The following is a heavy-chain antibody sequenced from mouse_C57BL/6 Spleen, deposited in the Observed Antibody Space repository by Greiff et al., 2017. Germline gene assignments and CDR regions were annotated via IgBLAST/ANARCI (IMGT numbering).Heavy chain of an antibody. D-gene: IGHD1-1*01. CDR2: INYYGSST. V-gene: IGHV5-16*01. CDR1: GFTFRDYY. Sequence: EVMLVESEGGLVQPGSSMKLSCTASGFTFRDYYMAWVRQVPEKGLEWVANINYYGSSTYYLDSLKSRFIISRYNAKNILYLQMSSLKSEDTATYYCARGTYYGSSFDYWGQGTTLTVSS. J-gene: IGHJ2*01. CDR3: ARGTYYGSSFDY.